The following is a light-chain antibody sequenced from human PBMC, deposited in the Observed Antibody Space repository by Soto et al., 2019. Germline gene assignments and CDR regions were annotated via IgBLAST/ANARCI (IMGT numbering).Light chain of an antibody. V-gene: IGKV3-15*01. CDR2: GAS. Sequence: EIVMTQSPATLSVSPGERATLSCRASQSVSSNLAWYQQKPGQAPRLLIHGASTRATGIPARFSGSGSGTEFTLTISSLQSEDFAVYYCQQYHNWPPYTFGKGTKLEI. CDR3: QQYHNWPPYT. J-gene: IGKJ2*01. CDR1: QSVSSN.